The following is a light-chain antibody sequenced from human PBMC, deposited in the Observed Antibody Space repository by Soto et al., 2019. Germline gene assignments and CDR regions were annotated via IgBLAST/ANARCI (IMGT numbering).Light chain of an antibody. CDR3: QQYNDWFSIT. CDR1: QSVSSN. CDR2: GAS. V-gene: IGKV3D-15*01. J-gene: IGKJ5*01. Sequence: EIVMTQSPATLSVSPVERATLSCRASQSVSSNLAWYQQKPGQAPRLLIYGASNRATGIPARFSGSGSGTDFTLTISSLQSEDFGVYYCQQYNDWFSITFGQGTRLEIK.